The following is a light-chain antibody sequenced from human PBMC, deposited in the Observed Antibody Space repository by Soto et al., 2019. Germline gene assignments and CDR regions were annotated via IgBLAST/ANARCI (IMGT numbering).Light chain of an antibody. J-gene: IGLJ1*01. CDR3: SSYAGSSNV. CDR2: EVN. Sequence: QSALTQPPSASGSPGQSVAISCTGTSSDVGGYNYVSWYQQHPGKAPKLMIYEVNKRPSWVSDRFSGSKSGNTASLTVSGLQAEDEADYYCSSYAGSSNVFGTGTKLTVL. V-gene: IGLV2-8*01. CDR1: SSDVGGYNY.